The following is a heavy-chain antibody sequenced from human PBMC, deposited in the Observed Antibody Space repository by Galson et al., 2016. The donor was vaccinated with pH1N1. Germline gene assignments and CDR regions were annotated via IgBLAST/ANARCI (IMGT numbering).Heavy chain of an antibody. Sequence: SVKVSCKASGYTLIVHYMHWVRQAPGHGLEWMGWINPNSGGTHHAQNFQGRVTLTRDTSINTAYMELSSLTSDDTAVYYCATGSGNSWFDPWGQGTLVTVSS. J-gene: IGHJ5*02. D-gene: IGHD3-10*01. V-gene: IGHV1-2*02. CDR1: GYTLIVHY. CDR2: INPNSGGT. CDR3: ATGSGNSWFDP.